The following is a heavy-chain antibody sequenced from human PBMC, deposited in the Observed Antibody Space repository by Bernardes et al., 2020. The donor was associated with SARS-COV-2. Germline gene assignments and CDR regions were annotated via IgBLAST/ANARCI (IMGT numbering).Heavy chain of an antibody. J-gene: IGHJ4*02. CDR1: GFTFSSYW. D-gene: IGHD3-10*01. CDR3: VGYHGPQSYAAPDS. Sequence: GGSLRLSCAASGFTFSSYWMHWVRQAPGKGPEWVSRIEGDGSRTDYADSVKGRFTISRDNAKNTLYLQMNSLRAEDTAVYYCVGYHGPQSYAAPDSWGQGTLVTVSS. CDR2: IEGDGSRT. V-gene: IGHV3-74*01.